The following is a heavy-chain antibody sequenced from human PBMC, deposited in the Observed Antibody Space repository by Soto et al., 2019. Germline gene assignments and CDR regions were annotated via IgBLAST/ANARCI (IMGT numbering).Heavy chain of an antibody. J-gene: IGHJ4*01. CDR1: GFTFRNYA. CDR3: VRDRSWQKNIEF. V-gene: IGHV3-30-3*01. D-gene: IGHD6-6*01. Sequence: QVQLMESGGGVVQPGRSLRLSCAASGFTFRNYAMHWVRQAPGKGLEWVAVISYDRSNTYYADSAKGRFTISKDNSKXXLYLXXXXLRAXXTXXXYCVRDRSWQKNIEFWRHGTLVSVSS. CDR2: ISYDRSNT.